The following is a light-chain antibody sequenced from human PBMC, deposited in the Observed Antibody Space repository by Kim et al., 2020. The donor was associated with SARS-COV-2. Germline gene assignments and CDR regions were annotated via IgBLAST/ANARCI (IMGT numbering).Light chain of an antibody. CDR1: SSNIGNNY. V-gene: IGLV1-51*01. CDR3: GTWDSSLSAYV. CDR2: DNN. J-gene: IGLJ1*01. Sequence: GQKVTISCSGSSSNIGNNYVSWYQQLPGTAPKLLIYDNNKRPSGIPDRFSGSKSGTSATLGITGLQTGDEADYYCGTWDSSLSAYVFGTGAKVTVL.